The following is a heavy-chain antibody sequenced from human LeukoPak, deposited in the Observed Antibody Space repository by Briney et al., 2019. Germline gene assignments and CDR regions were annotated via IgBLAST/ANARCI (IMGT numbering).Heavy chain of an antibody. CDR3: ARDSMDALDI. D-gene: IGHD2-2*01. CDR1: VFTFSSYW. Sequence: GGSLRLSCAASVFTFSSYWMSGVRQAPGKGREWVANIKQYGSDKFYVDSVKGRFTISRDNAKNSLYLQTKSLSAEDTAVYYCARDSMDALDIWGPGTMVTVSS. J-gene: IGHJ3*02. CDR2: IKQYGSDK. V-gene: IGHV3-7*05.